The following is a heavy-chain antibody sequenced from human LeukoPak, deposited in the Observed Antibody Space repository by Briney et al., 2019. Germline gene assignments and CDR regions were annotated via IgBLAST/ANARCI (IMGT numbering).Heavy chain of an antibody. CDR3: ARVYCSSTSCYTGGVGGWFDP. V-gene: IGHV1-2*02. Sequence: ASVKVSCKASGYTFTGYYMHWVRQAPGQGLEWMGWINPNSGGTNYAQKFQGRVTMTRDTSISTAYMELSRLRSDDTAVYYCARVYCSSTSCYTGGVGGWFDPWGQGTLVTVSS. CDR2: INPNSGGT. CDR1: GYTFTGYY. D-gene: IGHD2-2*02. J-gene: IGHJ5*02.